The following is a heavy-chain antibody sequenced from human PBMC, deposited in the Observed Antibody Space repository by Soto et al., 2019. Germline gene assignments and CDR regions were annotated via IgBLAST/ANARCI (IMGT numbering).Heavy chain of an antibody. V-gene: IGHV3-7*01. Sequence: PGGSLRLSCAAAGFTFSSYWMSWVRQAPGKGLEWVANIKKDGSEKYYMDSVKGRFTISRDNAKNSLYLQMNSLRAEDTAVYYCAREGALYCSSTSCYGAPDYWGPGTLVTVSS. J-gene: IGHJ4*02. CDR3: AREGALYCSSTSCYGAPDY. CDR2: IKKDGSEK. CDR1: GFTFSSYW. D-gene: IGHD2-2*01.